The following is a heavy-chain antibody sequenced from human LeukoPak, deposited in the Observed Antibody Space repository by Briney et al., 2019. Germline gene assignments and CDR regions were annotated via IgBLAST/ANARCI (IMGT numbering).Heavy chain of an antibody. Sequence: PGGSLRLSCAASGFTFSSYGMHWVRQAPGKGLEWVAVISYDGSNKYYADSVKGRFTISRDNSKNTLYLQMNSLRAEDTALYHCARAGGYSIGWYSWFDPWGQGTLVTVSS. CDR2: ISYDGSNK. J-gene: IGHJ5*02. CDR3: ARAGGYSIGWYSWFDP. V-gene: IGHV3-30*03. D-gene: IGHD6-19*01. CDR1: GFTFSSYG.